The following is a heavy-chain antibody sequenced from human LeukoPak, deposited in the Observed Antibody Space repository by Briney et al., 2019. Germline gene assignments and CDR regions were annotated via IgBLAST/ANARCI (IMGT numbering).Heavy chain of an antibody. CDR2: ISGSGGST. V-gene: IGHV3-23*01. J-gene: IGHJ4*02. CDR3: AKGGAGNYGGYFAY. D-gene: IGHD1-7*01. Sequence: GGSLRLSCAASGFTFSSYAMSWVRQAPGKGLEWVSAISGSGGSTYYADSVKGRFTIPRDNSKNTLYLQMNSLRAEDTAVYYCAKGGAGNYGGYFAYWAREPWSPSPQ. CDR1: GFTFSSYA.